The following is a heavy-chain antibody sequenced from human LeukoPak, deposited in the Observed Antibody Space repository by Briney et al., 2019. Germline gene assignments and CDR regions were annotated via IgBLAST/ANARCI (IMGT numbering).Heavy chain of an antibody. J-gene: IGHJ4*02. D-gene: IGHD2-2*01. Sequence: PSETLSLTCAVYGGSFSGFYWSWIRQPPGKGLEWIGEINHSGGTNYNPSLKSRVTISVDTSKNQFSLKLRSVTAADTAVYYCARREFGVVPISAPEDFFDYWGQGTLVTVSS. CDR3: ARREFGVVPISAPEDFFDY. CDR1: GGSFSGFY. CDR2: INHSGGT. V-gene: IGHV4-34*01.